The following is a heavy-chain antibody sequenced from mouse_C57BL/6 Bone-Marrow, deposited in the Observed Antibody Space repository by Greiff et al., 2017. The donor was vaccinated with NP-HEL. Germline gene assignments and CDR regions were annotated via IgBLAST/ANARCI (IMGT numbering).Heavy chain of an antibody. D-gene: IGHD2-3*01. V-gene: IGHV6-6*01. CDR2: IRNKANNHAT. J-gene: IGHJ2*01. Sequence: EVKLVESGGGLVQPGGSMKLSCAASGFTFSDAWMDWVRQSPEKGLEWVAEIRNKANNHATYYAESVKGRFTISRDDSKSSVYLQMNSLRAEDTGIYYCTRDDGYYAFDYWGQGTTLTVSS. CDR3: TRDDGYYAFDY. CDR1: GFTFSDAW.